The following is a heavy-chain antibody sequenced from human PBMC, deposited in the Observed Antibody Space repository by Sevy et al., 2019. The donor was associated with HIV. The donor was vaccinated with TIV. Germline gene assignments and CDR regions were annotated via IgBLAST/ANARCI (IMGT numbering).Heavy chain of an antibody. Sequence: GGSLRLSCAVSGFSFSHYAFHWVRQAPGKGLEWVSLISYDGTYKYYADSVKGRFTTSRDNSKKTLYLQMNSLRGNDTAVYDCARVAVSYCTNDCYHRFDYWGPGALVTVSS. J-gene: IGHJ4*02. CDR3: ARVAVSYCTNDCYHRFDY. D-gene: IGHD2-8*01. CDR2: ISYDGTYK. V-gene: IGHV3-30-3*01. CDR1: GFSFSHYA.